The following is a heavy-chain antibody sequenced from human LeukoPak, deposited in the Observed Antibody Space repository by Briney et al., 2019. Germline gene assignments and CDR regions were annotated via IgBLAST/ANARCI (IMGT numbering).Heavy chain of an antibody. Sequence: SETLSLTCTVSGYSISSGYYWGWIRQPPGKGLDWIGSIYHSGSTNYNPSLKSRVTISVDTSKNQFSLKLSSVTAADTAVYYCARTPQYQYYMDVWGKGTTVTVSS. CDR3: ARTPQYQYYMDV. J-gene: IGHJ6*03. V-gene: IGHV4-38-2*02. CDR2: IYHSGST. D-gene: IGHD2-2*01. CDR1: GYSISSGYY.